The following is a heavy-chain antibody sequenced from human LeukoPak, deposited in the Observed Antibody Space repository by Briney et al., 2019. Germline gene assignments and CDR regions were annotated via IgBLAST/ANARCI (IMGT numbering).Heavy chain of an antibody. CDR2: IWDTEIT. Sequence: SETLSLTCTVSGGSIRSYFWSWLPQPPGKGLEWIGYIWDTEITDYNPSLKSRVTISLDTSKNHFSLKLRSVTAADTALYFCARGLVLATDDAFDIWGQGTLVTVSS. J-gene: IGHJ3*02. CDR1: GGSIRSYF. D-gene: IGHD5-12*01. CDR3: ARGLVLATDDAFDI. V-gene: IGHV4-59*01.